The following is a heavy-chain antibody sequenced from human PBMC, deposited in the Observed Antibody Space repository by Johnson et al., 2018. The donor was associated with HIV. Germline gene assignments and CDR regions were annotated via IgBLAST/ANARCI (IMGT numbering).Heavy chain of an antibody. CDR1: GFTFSDYY. D-gene: IGHD1-26*01. J-gene: IGHJ3*02. Sequence: QVQLVESGGGLVKPGGSLRLSCAASGFTFSDYYMSWIRQAPGKGLEWVSSISSSGSTIYYADSVKGRFPISSDNAKNSLYLQMHSLRAVATAVFHCAKDWSRTVGATLGPGAFDIWGQGTMVTVSS. CDR3: AKDWSRTVGATLGPGAFDI. CDR2: ISSSGSTI. V-gene: IGHV3-11*01.